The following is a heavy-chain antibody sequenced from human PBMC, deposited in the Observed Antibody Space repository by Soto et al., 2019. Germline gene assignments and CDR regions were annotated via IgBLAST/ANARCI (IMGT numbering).Heavy chain of an antibody. CDR1: GFTFSSYA. Sequence: GGSLRLSCAASGFTFSSYAMSWVRQAPGKGLEWVSAISGSGGSTYYADSVKGRFTISRDNSKNTLYLQMNSLRAEDTAVYYCAKDGYYGESSWDYYYYMDVWGKGTTVTVSS. CDR3: AKDGYYGESSWDYYYYMDV. CDR2: ISGSGGST. J-gene: IGHJ6*03. V-gene: IGHV3-23*01. D-gene: IGHD4-17*01.